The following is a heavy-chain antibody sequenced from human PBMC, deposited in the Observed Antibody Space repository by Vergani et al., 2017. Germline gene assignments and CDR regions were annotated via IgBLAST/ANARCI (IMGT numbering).Heavy chain of an antibody. J-gene: IGHJ3*01. Sequence: EVQLLESGGDLVQPGGSLRLSCAASVFLFSDYWLNWVRQRPGGGLGWVAKIKQDGSEEFYVDSVKGRFTSSRDNAKNSVFLQINGLRAEDTAVYYCARGGVVGSTGRSFEFWGQGTTVTVSS. CDR1: VFLFSDYW. D-gene: IGHD1-26*01. CDR3: ARGGVVGSTGRSFEF. CDR2: IKQDGSEE. V-gene: IGHV3-7*01.